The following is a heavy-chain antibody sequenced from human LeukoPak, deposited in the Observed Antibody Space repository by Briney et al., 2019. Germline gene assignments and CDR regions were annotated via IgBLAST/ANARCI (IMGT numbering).Heavy chain of an antibody. CDR2: IYYSGST. J-gene: IGHJ4*02. V-gene: IGHV4-31*03. CDR1: GGSISSGGYY. CDR3: ARDIYDSSGYYSDY. D-gene: IGHD3-22*01. Sequence: SQTLSLTCTVSGGSISSGGYYWRWIRQHPGKGLEWIGYIYYSGSTYYNPSLKSRVTIPVDTSKNQFSLKLSSVTAADTAVYYCARDIYDSSGYYSDYWGQGTLVTVSS.